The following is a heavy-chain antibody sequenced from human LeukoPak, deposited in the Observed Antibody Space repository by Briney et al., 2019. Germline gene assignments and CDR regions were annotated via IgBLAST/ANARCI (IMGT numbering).Heavy chain of an antibody. D-gene: IGHD3-22*01. CDR2: ISSSSTI. Sequence: PGGSLRLSCAASGFTFSSYSMNWVRQAPGKGLEWVSYISSSSTIYYADSVKGRFTISRDNAKNSLYLQMNSLRAEDTAVYYCARGLDSSGYWGQGTLVTVSS. J-gene: IGHJ4*02. CDR1: GFTFSSYS. CDR3: ARGLDSSGY. V-gene: IGHV3-48*04.